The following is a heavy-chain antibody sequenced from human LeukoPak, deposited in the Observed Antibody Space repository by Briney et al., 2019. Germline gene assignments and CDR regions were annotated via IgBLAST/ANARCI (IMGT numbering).Heavy chain of an antibody. D-gene: IGHD3-10*01. CDR3: ARDRAGRRSSWVEFDL. CDR2: IYDDGGT. Sequence: HPGGSLRLSCTVSGFLVTSTHMDWVRQAPGKRPEWVGIIYDDGGTVHAESVKGRFTISRDNSKNTMYLQMNSLRPEDSAVYYCARDRAGRRSSWVEFDLWGQGMLVTVSS. V-gene: IGHV3-53*05. J-gene: IGHJ5*02. CDR1: GFLVTSTH.